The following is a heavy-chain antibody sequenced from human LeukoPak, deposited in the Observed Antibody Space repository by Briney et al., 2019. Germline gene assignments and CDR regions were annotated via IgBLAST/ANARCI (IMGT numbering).Heavy chain of an antibody. CDR1: GFTFSSYG. CDR3: ARGGIPRDLYDSSGYGDAFDI. D-gene: IGHD3-22*01. V-gene: IGHV3-33*01. CDR2: IWYDGSNK. Sequence: GRSLRLSCAASGFTFSSYGMHWVRQAPGKGLEWVAVIWYDGSNKYYADSVKGRFTISRDNSKNTLYLQMNSLRAEDTAVYYCARGGIPRDLYDSSGYGDAFDIWGQGTMVTVSS. J-gene: IGHJ3*02.